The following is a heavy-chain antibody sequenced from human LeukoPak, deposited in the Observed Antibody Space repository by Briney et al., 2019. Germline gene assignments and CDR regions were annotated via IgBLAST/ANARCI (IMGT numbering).Heavy chain of an antibody. D-gene: IGHD3-22*01. CDR3: GRDSRGPDY. CDR1: GGSISSYY. CDR2: IYYSGST. Sequence: SETLSLTCTVSGGSISSYYWSWIRQPPGKGLEWIGYIYYSGSTNYNPSLKSRVTISVDTSKNQFSLKLSSVTAADTAVYYCGRDSRGPDYWGQGTLVTVSS. J-gene: IGHJ4*02. V-gene: IGHV4-59*01.